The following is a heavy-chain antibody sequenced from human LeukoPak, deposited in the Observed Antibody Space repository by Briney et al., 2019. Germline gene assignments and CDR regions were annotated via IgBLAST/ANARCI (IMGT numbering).Heavy chain of an antibody. D-gene: IGHD6-19*01. CDR3: ARAAGPSGH. J-gene: IGHJ4*02. V-gene: IGHV3-66*01. Sequence: GGSLRLSWAASGFVVSGDYMSWVRQTPGKGLEWISVIYSGGTTYYADSVKGRFTISRDDAGNTLGLQMNSLRVEDTAVYYCARAAGPSGHWGPGTLVIVSS. CDR1: GFVVSGDY. CDR2: IYSGGTT.